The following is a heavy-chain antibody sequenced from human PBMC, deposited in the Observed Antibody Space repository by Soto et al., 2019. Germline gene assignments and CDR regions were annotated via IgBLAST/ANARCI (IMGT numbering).Heavy chain of an antibody. V-gene: IGHV4-61*01. D-gene: IGHD4-17*01. CDR1: GGPVSDKTYY. Sequence: QAQLPESGPGLLKPSETLSLTCSVSGGPVSDKTYYWSWIRQPPGMRLAWIGYVYYSGTTNYNPSHKTSVTISVDLSKTPFTMRLSYVTTADTALYYCARTTAVPNTLRARYFFDYWGQGPLVAVSS. CDR3: ARTTAVPNTLRARYFFDY. CDR2: VYYSGTT. J-gene: IGHJ4*02.